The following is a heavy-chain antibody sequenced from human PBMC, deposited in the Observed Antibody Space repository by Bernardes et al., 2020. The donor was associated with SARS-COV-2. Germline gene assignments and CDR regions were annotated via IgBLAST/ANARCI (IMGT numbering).Heavy chain of an antibody. V-gene: IGHV3-30*18. Sequence: GGSLRLSCAASGFTFSSYGMHWVRQAPGKGLEWVAVISYDGSNKYYADSVKGRFTISRDNSKNTLYLQMNSLRAEDTAVYYCAKEISVIDSNDYWGQGTLVTVSS. CDR3: AKEISVIDSNDY. J-gene: IGHJ4*02. CDR1: GFTFSSYG. D-gene: IGHD6-13*01. CDR2: ISYDGSNK.